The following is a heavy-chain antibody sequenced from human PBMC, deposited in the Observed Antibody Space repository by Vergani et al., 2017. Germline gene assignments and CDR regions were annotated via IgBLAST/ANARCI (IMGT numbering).Heavy chain of an antibody. V-gene: IGHV4-4*02. J-gene: IGHJ4*02. CDR1: GGSISSSNW. CDR3: AXVCSDCSGGSCYSCFDY. D-gene: IGHD2-15*01. CDR2: IYHSGST. Sequence: QVQLQESGPGLVKPSGTLSLTCAVSGGSISSSNWWSWVRQPPGKGLEWIGEIYHSGSTNYNPSLKSRVTISVDKSKNQFSLKLSSVTAADTAVYYCAXVCSDCSGGSCYSCFDYWGQGTLVTVSS.